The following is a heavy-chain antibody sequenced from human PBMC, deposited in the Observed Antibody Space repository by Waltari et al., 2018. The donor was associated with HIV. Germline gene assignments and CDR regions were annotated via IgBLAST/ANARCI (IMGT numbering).Heavy chain of an antibody. Sequence: EVQLMQSQGGRVRRGGSLRLSCLASASALNDYWVTWVRRAPGEGLEWVVGMKEDGSWRYYVDSVNGRFTISSDDANNAVHLDMTQLGAADTAIYFCGRDSEGLYSAFLDLWGGGSLITVSS. D-gene: IGHD2-21*01. CDR3: GRDSEGLYSAFLDL. V-gene: IGHV3-7*01. CDR1: ASALNDYW. J-gene: IGHJ4*02. CDR2: MKEDGSWR.